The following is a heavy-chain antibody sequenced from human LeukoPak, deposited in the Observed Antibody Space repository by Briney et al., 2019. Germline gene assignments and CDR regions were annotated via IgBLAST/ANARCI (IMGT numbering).Heavy chain of an antibody. D-gene: IGHD3-22*01. V-gene: IGHV3-30*02. Sequence: GGSLTLSCAASGFTFSSYGMHWVRQAPGKGLAWVAFIRYDGSNKYYADSVKGRFTISRDNSKNTLYLQMNSLKPEDTAVYYCTTIWYYDSSGNFVYWGQGTLGTVSS. CDR3: TTIWYYDSSGNFVY. CDR1: GFTFSSYG. CDR2: IRYDGSNK. J-gene: IGHJ4*02.